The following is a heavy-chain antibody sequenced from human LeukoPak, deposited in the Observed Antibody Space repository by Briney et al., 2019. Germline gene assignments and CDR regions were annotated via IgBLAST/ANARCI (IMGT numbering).Heavy chain of an antibody. Sequence: PGGSLRLSCSASGFTFSSYAMHWVRQAPGKGLEYVSAISSDGGSTYYADSVKGRFTISRDNAKNSLYLQMTSLRAEDTAVYYCARRGDDFYGMDVWGQGTTVTVSS. CDR3: ARRGDDFYGMDV. D-gene: IGHD3-10*01. CDR1: GFTFSSYA. J-gene: IGHJ6*02. V-gene: IGHV3-64*04. CDR2: ISSDGGST.